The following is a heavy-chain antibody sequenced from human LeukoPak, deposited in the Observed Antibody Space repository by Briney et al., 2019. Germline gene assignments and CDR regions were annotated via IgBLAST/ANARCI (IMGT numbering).Heavy chain of an antibody. D-gene: IGHD3-3*01. CDR3: TFWGGNGDFSY. J-gene: IGHJ4*02. CDR1: GFTFNAHA. Sequence: PGGSLRLSCAVSGFTFNAHAMAWVRQAPGKGLEWVSAIAWSGDFTLYSSSVEGRFSISRDNSENTVYLQMNGLRAEDTAVYYCTFWGGNGDFSYWGQGTLVTVSS. V-gene: IGHV3-23*01. CDR2: IAWSGDFT.